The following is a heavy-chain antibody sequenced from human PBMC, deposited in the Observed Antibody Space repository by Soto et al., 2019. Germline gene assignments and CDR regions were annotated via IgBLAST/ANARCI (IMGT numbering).Heavy chain of an antibody. CDR1: GYTFTGYY. D-gene: IGHD3-3*01. V-gene: IGHV1-2*02. CDR3: ARIFGVVINDMDV. J-gene: IGHJ6*02. Sequence: QVPLVQSGAEVKKPGASVKVSCKASGYTFTGYYMHWVRQAPGQGLEWMGWINPNSGDTNSAQKFQGRVTMTRDTSISTAYMELSRLRSDDTAVYYCARIFGVVINDMDVWGQGTTVTVSS. CDR2: INPNSGDT.